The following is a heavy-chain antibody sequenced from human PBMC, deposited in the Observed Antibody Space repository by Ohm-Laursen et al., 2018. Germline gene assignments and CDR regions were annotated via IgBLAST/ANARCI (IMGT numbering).Heavy chain of an antibody. J-gene: IGHJ4*02. CDR3: AKGDYDSSGYYPYY. D-gene: IGHD3-22*01. CDR2: IWHDGSNK. Sequence: SLRLSCSASGFTFSSYGMNWVRQAPGKGLEWVAIIWHDGSNKYYADSVKDRFTVSRDNSKNTLYLQMNSLRAEDTAVYYCAKGDYDSSGYYPYYWGQGTLVTVSS. V-gene: IGHV3-33*06. CDR1: GFTFSSYG.